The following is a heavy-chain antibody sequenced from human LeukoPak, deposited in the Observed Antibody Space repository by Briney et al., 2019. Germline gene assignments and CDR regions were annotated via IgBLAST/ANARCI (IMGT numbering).Heavy chain of an antibody. CDR2: ICSGGST. J-gene: IGHJ5*02. CDR1: GFTVSSNY. V-gene: IGHV3-53*01. D-gene: IGHD1-1*01. CDR3: AKDSRNDRANNWFDP. Sequence: GGSLRLSCAASGFTVSSNYMSWVRQAPGKGLEWVSVICSGGSTYYADSVKGRFTISRDNSKNTLNLQMNSLRAEDTAVYYCAKDSRNDRANNWFDPWGQGTLVTVSS.